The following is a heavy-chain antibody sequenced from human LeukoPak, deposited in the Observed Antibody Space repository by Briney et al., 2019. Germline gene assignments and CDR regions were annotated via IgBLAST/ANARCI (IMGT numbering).Heavy chain of an antibody. CDR2: ISGSGGST. CDR1: GFPFSSYP. D-gene: IGHD4-23*01. V-gene: IGHV3-23*01. Sequence: GGSLRLSCAGSGFPFSSYPISWVRQAPGKGLEWVSAISGSGGSTYYADSVKGRFTISRDNSKNTLYLQMNSLRAEDTAVYYCAKDLTHAVAPYYFDYWGQGTLVTVSS. CDR3: AKDLTHAVAPYYFDY. J-gene: IGHJ4*02.